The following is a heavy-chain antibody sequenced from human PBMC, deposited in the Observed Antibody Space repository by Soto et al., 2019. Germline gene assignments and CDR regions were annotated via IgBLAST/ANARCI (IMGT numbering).Heavy chain of an antibody. V-gene: IGHV4-34*01. CDR2: INHSGST. D-gene: IGHD2-2*01. J-gene: IGHJ6*04. CDR1: GGSFSGYY. Sequence: QVQLQQWGAGLLKPSETLSLTCVVSGGSFSGYYWSWIRQSPGKGLEWIGEINHSGSTNSNPSLKSRVTISVATSTNQFSLNLTSVTAADTAVYYCARAPLYCSSSSCYQLDVWGKGTTVTVSS. CDR3: ARAPLYCSSSSCYQLDV.